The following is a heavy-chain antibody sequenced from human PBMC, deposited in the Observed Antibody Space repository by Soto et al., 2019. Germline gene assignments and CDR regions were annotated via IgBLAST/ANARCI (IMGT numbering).Heavy chain of an antibody. J-gene: IGHJ6*02. D-gene: IGHD2-2*01. Sequence: PSETLSLTCTVSGGSISSGCYYWSWIRQHPGKGLEWIGYIYYSGSTYYNPSLKSRVTISVDTSKNQFSLKLSSVTAADTAVYYCARSGYCSSTSCYAVYYYYYGMDVWGQGTTVTVSS. CDR1: GGSISSGCYY. CDR3: ARSGYCSSTSCYAVYYYYYGMDV. V-gene: IGHV4-31*03. CDR2: IYYSGST.